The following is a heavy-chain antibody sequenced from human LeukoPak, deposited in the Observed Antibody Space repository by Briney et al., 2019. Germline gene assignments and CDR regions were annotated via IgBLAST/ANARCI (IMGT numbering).Heavy chain of an antibody. V-gene: IGHV1-18*04. Sequence: ASVKVSCKASGYTFTSYGISWVRHAPGQGLEWMGWISAYNGNTNYAQKPQGRVPMTTDTSTSTASMEMRGLRSDDTAVYYCAREFDILTGYSPLYYFDYWGQGTLVTVSS. CDR1: GYTFTSYG. J-gene: IGHJ4*02. D-gene: IGHD3-9*01. CDR2: ISAYNGNT. CDR3: AREFDILTGYSPLYYFDY.